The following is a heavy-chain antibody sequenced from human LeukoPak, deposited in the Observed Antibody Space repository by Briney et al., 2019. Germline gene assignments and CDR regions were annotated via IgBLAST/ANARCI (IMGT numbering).Heavy chain of an antibody. D-gene: IGHD2-2*01. V-gene: IGHV1-18*01. CDR1: GYTFTRYG. Sequence: GASVTVSCKASGYTFTRYGISWVRQAPGQGLEWMGWISAYNGNTNYAQKLQGRVTMTTDTSTSTAYMELRSLRSDDTAVYYCARDSGDIVVVPAARNFDYWGQGTLVTVSS. CDR3: ARDSGDIVVVPAARNFDY. CDR2: ISAYNGNT. J-gene: IGHJ4*02.